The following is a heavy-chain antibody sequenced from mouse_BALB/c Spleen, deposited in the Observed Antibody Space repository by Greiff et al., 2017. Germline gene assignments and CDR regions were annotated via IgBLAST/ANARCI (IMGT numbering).Heavy chain of an antibody. V-gene: IGHV14-3*02. CDR1: GFNIKDTY. CDR2: IDPANGNT. J-gene: IGHJ4*01. CDR3: ARRGNYYAMDY. D-gene: IGHD2-1*01. Sequence: EVQLQHSGAELVKPGASVKLSCTASGFNIKDTYMHWVKQRPEQGLEWIGRIDPANGNTKYDPKFQGKATITADTSSNTAYLQLSSLTSEDTAVYYCARRGNYYAMDYWGQGTSVTVSS.